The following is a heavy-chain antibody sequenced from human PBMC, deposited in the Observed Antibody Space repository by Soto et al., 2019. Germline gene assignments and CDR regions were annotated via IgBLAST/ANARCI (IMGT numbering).Heavy chain of an antibody. CDR3: ARCIQGDYYYGMDV. Sequence: QAHLVQSGAEVRKPGASVKVSCKASGYTFYSHSIIWVRQAPGQGLEWMGRFNADYVKTQYAQKCRGRVTMTTDTSTTTVYMELTNLRSDDTAVYYCARCIQGDYYYGMDVWGQGTTVTVSS. CDR1: GYTFYSHS. CDR2: FNADYVKT. V-gene: IGHV1-18*01. J-gene: IGHJ6*02. D-gene: IGHD5-18*01.